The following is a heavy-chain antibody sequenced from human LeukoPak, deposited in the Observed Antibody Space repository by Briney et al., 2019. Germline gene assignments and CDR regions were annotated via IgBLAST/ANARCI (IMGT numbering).Heavy chain of an antibody. V-gene: IGHV3-7*01. CDR3: VRGLWFGEPYFADFDY. J-gene: IGHJ4*02. Sequence: PGGSLRLSCAASGFTFSTYWMSWVRQAPGKGLEWVANIKQDGSEKYYVDSVKGRFTISRDDAKNSLSLQMNSLRAEDTAVYYCVRGLWFGEPYFADFDYWGQGTLVTVSS. D-gene: IGHD3-10*01. CDR2: IKQDGSEK. CDR1: GFTFSTYW.